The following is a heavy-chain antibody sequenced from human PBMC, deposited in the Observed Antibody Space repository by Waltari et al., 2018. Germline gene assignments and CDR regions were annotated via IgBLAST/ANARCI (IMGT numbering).Heavy chain of an antibody. J-gene: IGHJ3*02. CDR2: IYYSGRT. CDR3: AREPGGGYCRGGSCYSGLAFDS. Sequence: QVQLQESGPGLVKPSQTLSLTCTVSGGSISSGDYYWSWIRQHQGKGLEWIGYIYYSGRTYYSPSHKKRVNIAVATSTTQCSPKLRSVTAADTAVYYCAREPGGGYCRGGSCYSGLAFDSWGQGTMVTVSS. V-gene: IGHV4-30-4*08. D-gene: IGHD2-15*01. CDR1: GGSISSGDYY.